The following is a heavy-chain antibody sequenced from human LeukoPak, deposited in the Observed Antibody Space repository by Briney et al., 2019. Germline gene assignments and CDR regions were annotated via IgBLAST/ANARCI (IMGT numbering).Heavy chain of an antibody. CDR1: GGSVSNYY. Sequence: PSETLSLTCSVSGGSVSNYYWNWIRQSPGKGLEWIGYIYYSGGTNYSPSLKSRVTISIDTSKNQFSLRLSSVTAADTAVYYCARDVSNWFDPWGQGTLVTVSS. J-gene: IGHJ5*02. CDR3: ARDVSNWFDP. V-gene: IGHV4-59*02. CDR2: IYYSGGT.